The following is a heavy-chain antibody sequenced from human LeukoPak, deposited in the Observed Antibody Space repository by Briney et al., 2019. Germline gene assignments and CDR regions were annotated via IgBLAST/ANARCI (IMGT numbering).Heavy chain of an antibody. V-gene: IGHV3-21*01. CDR2: ISSGSTYI. CDR1: RFTFSIYN. D-gene: IGHD5-18*01. CDR3: ARGRRYSLPHIHYYYYYGMDV. J-gene: IGHJ6*02. Sequence: GGSLRLSCAASRFTFSIYNMNWVRQAPGKGLEWVSSISSGSTYIYYADSVRGRFTISRDNAKNSLYLQMNSLRAEDTAIYYCARGRRYSLPHIHYYYYYGMDVWGQGTTVTVSS.